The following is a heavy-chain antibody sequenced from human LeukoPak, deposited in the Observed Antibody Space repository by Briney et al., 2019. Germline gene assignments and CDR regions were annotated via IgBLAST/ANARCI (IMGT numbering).Heavy chain of an antibody. CDR3: AKDHRRGAPPWFDP. CDR2: ISGDGDNT. D-gene: IGHD1-26*01. CDR1: GFMFDDYA. V-gene: IGHV3-43*02. J-gene: IGHJ5*02. Sequence: PGGSLRLSCATSGFMFDDYAMHWVRQGPGKGLEWVSLISGDGDNTYYADSVKGRFTISRDNSKNSLYLQMNSLRTDDTALYYCAKDHRRGAPPWFDPWGQGTLVTVSS.